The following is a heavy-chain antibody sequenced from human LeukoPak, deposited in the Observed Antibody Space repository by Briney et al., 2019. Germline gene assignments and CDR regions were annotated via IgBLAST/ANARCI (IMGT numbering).Heavy chain of an antibody. Sequence: SETLSLTCAVHGGSITGYYWSWIRQTPGRGLEWVGEIHYTGATSYNPSLKSRATISTDTSKNQFSLRLSSVTAADTAVYYCARHQRGSGYLYYFDYWGQGTLVTVSS. CDR1: GGSITGYY. V-gene: IGHV4-34*01. CDR3: ARHQRGSGYLYYFDY. CDR2: IHYTGAT. J-gene: IGHJ4*02. D-gene: IGHD3-22*01.